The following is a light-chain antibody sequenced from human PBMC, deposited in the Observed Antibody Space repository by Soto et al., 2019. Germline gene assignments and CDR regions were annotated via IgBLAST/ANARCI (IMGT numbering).Light chain of an antibody. J-gene: IGKJ2*01. CDR3: QQYNSYPYT. CDR1: QSISSW. CDR2: KAS. Sequence: DIQMTQSPSTLSASVGDRVTITCRASQSISSWLAWYQQKPGKAPKLLIYKASSLESGVPSGFSGSGSGTEFTLTISSPQPDDFATYYCQQYNSYPYTFGQGTKLEIK. V-gene: IGKV1-5*03.